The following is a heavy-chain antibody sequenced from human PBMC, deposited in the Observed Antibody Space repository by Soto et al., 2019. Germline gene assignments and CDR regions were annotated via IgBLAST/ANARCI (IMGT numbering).Heavy chain of an antibody. V-gene: IGHV4-34*01. CDR2: INHSGIT. CDR3: VRGPYNYNSRYFDY. D-gene: IGHD1-1*01. J-gene: IGHJ4*02. Sequence: ETLSLTCTVSGGSFSGYFWTWIRQPPGKGLEWLAEINHSGITNYNPSVESRVSMSVDTSKNQFSLRLYSVTAADTAVYYCVRGPYNYNSRYFDYWGQGTLVTVSS. CDR1: GGSFSGYF.